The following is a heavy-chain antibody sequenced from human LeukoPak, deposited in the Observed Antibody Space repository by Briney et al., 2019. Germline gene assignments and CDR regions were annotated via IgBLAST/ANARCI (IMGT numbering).Heavy chain of an antibody. V-gene: IGHV3-74*01. CDR1: GFTFNNYW. Sequence: GGSLRLSCAASGFTFNNYWMHWVRQAPGKGLVWVSRISSDGSSTSYADSVKGRFTISRDNAKNTLYLQMNSLRAEDTAVYYCARALAVAGTGGHYWGQGTLDTVSP. CDR2: ISSDGSST. J-gene: IGHJ4*02. CDR3: ARALAVAGTGGHY. D-gene: IGHD6-19*01.